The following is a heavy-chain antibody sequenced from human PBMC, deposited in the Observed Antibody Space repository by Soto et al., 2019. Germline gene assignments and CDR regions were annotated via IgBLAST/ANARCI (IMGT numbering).Heavy chain of an antibody. D-gene: IGHD3-10*01. CDR1: GFSFSSYW. V-gene: IGHV3-7*03. J-gene: IGHJ4*02. Sequence: DVQLVESGGGLVQPGGSLRLSCAASGFSFSSYWMSWVRQAPGRGLEWVANINQDATRQSYVDSVEGRFSMSRDNAKKSLYLQMNSLRVVDTAIYYCAKVGLFDGNKPITFEFWGQGTLVTVSS. CDR2: INQDATRQ. CDR3: AKVGLFDGNKPITFEF.